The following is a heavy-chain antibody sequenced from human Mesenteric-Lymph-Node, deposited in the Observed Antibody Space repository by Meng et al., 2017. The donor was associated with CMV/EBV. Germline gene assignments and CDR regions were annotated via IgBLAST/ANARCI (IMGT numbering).Heavy chain of an antibody. D-gene: IGHD3-22*01. CDR3: PKGDNSGHYYNYFDR. Sequence: GGSLRLSCAASGFLFNTYNIHWVRQAPGKGLEWVAVISYDGSNKHYAASVKGRFTISRDNLDNTLFLQMKSLRDEDTAVYYCPKGDNSGHYYNYFDRWGQGTLVTVSS. CDR1: GFLFNTYN. V-gene: IGHV3-30-3*01. CDR2: ISYDGSNK. J-gene: IGHJ5*02.